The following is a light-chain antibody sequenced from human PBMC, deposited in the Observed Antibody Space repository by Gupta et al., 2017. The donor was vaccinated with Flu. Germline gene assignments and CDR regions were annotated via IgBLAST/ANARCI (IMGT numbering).Light chain of an antibody. J-gene: IGLJ1*01. Sequence: QSVLTQPPSASGTPGQRGTILCSGSSSNIGANTVSWYQQVPGTAPRLLIYSDSQGPSGVPDRFSASKSGTSASLAISGLQSEDEADYFCAAWDGGPRGSFVFGTGSTVTVL. CDR2: SDS. CDR3: AAWDGGPRGSFV. CDR1: SSNIGANT. V-gene: IGLV1-44*01.